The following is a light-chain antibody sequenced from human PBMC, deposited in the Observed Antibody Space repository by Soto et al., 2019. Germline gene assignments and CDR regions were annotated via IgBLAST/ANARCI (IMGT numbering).Light chain of an antibody. CDR3: KQLNSYPLT. V-gene: IGKV1-9*01. J-gene: IGKJ4*01. Sequence: DIQLTQSPSFLSASVGDRVTITCRASQGISSYLAWYQQKPGKAPKLLIYAASTLQSGVQSRFSGSGSGTEFTLTIRSLQPEDFATYYCKQLNSYPLTFGGGTQVDI. CDR2: AAS. CDR1: QGISSY.